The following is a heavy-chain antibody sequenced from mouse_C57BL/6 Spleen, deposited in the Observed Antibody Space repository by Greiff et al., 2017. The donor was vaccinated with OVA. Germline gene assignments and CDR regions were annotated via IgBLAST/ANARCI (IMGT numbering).Heavy chain of an antibody. J-gene: IGHJ3*01. CDR3: ARNYYGSSAPFAD. CDR1: GYTFTSYW. V-gene: IGHV1-69*01. D-gene: IGHD1-1*01. CDR2: IDPSDSYT. Sequence: QVQLQQPGAELVMPGASVKLSCKASGYTFTSYWMHWVKQRPGQGLEWIGEIDPSDSYTNYNQKFKGKSTLTVDKSSSTAYMQLSSLTSEDSAVYYCARNYYGSSAPFADWGQGTLVTVSA.